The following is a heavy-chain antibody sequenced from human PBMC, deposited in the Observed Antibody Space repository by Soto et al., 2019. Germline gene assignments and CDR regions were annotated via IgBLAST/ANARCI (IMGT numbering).Heavy chain of an antibody. CDR1: GYTFTSYG. J-gene: IGHJ6*02. Sequence: GASVKVSCKASGYTFTSYGISWVRQAPGQGLEWMGWISACNGNTNYAQKLQGRVTMTTDTSTSTAYMELRSLRSDDTAVYYCARAYCSSTSCYVTFFEYGMDVWGQGTTVTVSS. D-gene: IGHD2-2*01. V-gene: IGHV1-18*01. CDR3: ARAYCSSTSCYVTFFEYGMDV. CDR2: ISACNGNT.